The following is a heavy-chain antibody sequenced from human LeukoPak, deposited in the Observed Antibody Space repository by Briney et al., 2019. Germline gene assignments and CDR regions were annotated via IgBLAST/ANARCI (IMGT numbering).Heavy chain of an antibody. V-gene: IGHV4-39*01. CDR1: GVSIIRSNYY. J-gene: IGHJ4*02. CDR2: VFYTGST. Sequence: SETLSLTCTVSGVSIIRSNYYWGWFRQPPGKSLEWIASVFYTGSTRHNPSLKSRVTISIDTSKNEFSLNLSSVTAEDTAVYYCARRLGSSADGILKYYIDYWGQGTLVTVSS. CDR3: ARRLGSSADGILKYYIDY. D-gene: IGHD6-13*01.